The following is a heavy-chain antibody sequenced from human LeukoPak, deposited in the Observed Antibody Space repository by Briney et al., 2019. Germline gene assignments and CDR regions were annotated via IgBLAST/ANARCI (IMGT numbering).Heavy chain of an antibody. CDR3: ASYGDYSSGYFDY. CDR2: IYHSGST. J-gene: IGHJ4*02. CDR1: GGSISSGGYS. Sequence: SQTLSLTCAVSGGSISSGGYSWSWIRQPPGKGLELIGYIYHSGSTYYNPSLKSRVTISVDRSKNQFSLKLSSVTAADTAVYYCASYGDYSSGYFDYWGQGTLVTVSS. V-gene: IGHV4-30-2*01. D-gene: IGHD4-17*01.